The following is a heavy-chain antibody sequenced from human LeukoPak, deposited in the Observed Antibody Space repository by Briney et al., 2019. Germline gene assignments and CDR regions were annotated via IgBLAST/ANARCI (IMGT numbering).Heavy chain of an antibody. CDR2: IYYSGST. CDR3: ARHTVGGFDY. J-gene: IGHJ4*02. CDR1: GGSISSYY. V-gene: IGHV4-59*08. D-gene: IGHD3-16*01. Sequence: SETLSLTCTVSGGSISSYYWSWIRQPPGKGLEWIGYIYYSGSTNYNPSLKSRVTVSVDTSKNQFSLKLSSVTAADTAVYYCARHTVGGFDYWGQGTLVTVSS.